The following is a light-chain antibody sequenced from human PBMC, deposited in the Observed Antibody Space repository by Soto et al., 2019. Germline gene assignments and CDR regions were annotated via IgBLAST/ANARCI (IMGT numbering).Light chain of an antibody. CDR2: DVT. V-gene: IGLV2-11*01. CDR3: PSFAGSHVA. Sequence: QSALTQPRSVSGSPGQSVTISCTGTSADVGGYDFVSWYQQLPGKAPKLMIYDVTKRPSGVPDRFSGSKSGNTASLTISGLQAEDEADYYCPSFAGSHVAFGGGTKLTVL. CDR1: SADVGGYDF. J-gene: IGLJ2*01.